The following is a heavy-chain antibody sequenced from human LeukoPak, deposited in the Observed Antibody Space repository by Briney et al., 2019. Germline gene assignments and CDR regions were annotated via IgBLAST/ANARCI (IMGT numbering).Heavy chain of an antibody. J-gene: IGHJ6*03. CDR3: AREWAGSGSYSPYYYYMDV. D-gene: IGHD3-10*01. V-gene: IGHV1-46*01. Sequence: ASVKVSCKASGYTFTSYYMHWVRQAPGQGLEWMGIINPSGGSTSYAQKFQGRVTMTRDTSTSTVYMELSSPRSEGTAVYYCAREWAGSGSYSPYYYYMDVWGKGTTVTVSS. CDR2: INPSGGST. CDR1: GYTFTSYY.